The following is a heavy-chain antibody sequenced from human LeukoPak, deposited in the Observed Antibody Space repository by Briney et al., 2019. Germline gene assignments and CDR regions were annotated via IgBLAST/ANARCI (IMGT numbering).Heavy chain of an antibody. CDR1: GGSFSGYY. CDR2: INHSGST. CDR3: ARGRGSGWYGRNYGMDV. Sequence: SETLSLTCAVYGGSFSGYYWSWIRQPPGKGLEWIGEINHSGSTNYNPSLKSRVTTSVDTSKNQFSLKLSSVTAADTAVYYCARGRGSGWYGRNYGMDVWGQGTTVTVSS. V-gene: IGHV4-34*01. D-gene: IGHD6-19*01. J-gene: IGHJ6*02.